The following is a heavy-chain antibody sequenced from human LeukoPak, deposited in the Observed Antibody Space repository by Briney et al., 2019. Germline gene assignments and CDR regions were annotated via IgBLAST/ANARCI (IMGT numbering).Heavy chain of an antibody. CDR1: GDSVSSNSAA. CDR2: TYYRSKWYN. V-gene: IGHV6-1*01. D-gene: IGHD3-3*01. Sequence: NPSQTLSLTCAISGDSVSSNSAAWNWIRQSPSRGLEWLGRTYYRSKWYNDYAVSVKSRITINPDTSKNQFSLQLNSVTPEDTAVYHCARDPLYYDFWSGSHSDWFDPWGQGTLVTVSS. J-gene: IGHJ5*02. CDR3: ARDPLYYDFWSGSHSDWFDP.